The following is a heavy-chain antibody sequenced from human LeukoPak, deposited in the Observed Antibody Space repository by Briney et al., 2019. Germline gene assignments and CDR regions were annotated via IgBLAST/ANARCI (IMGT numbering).Heavy chain of an antibody. CDR3: AKDRYCSGGSCYSGRLYNWFDP. J-gene: IGHJ5*02. D-gene: IGHD2-15*01. Sequence: GGSLRLSCAASGFTFSSYGMSWVRQAPGKGLEWVSVIYSGGSTYYADSVKGRFTISRENAKNSLYLQMTSLRAEDTAVYYCAKDRYCSGGSCYSGRLYNWFDPWGQGTLVTVSS. V-gene: IGHV3-53*01. CDR2: IYSGGST. CDR1: GFTFSSYG.